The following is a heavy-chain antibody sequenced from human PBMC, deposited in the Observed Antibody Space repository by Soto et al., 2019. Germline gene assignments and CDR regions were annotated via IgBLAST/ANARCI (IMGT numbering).Heavy chain of an antibody. V-gene: IGHV3-64*01. CDR2: INTNGDNT. CDR1: GFTFSGYS. CDR3: ARGRVEDSSGWATYFDY. Sequence: EVQLVESGGGLVQPGGSLRLSCAASGFTFSGYSMFWVRQAPGKGLEYVSAINTNGDNTFYAKSVKGRFTISRDNSKNTMYLQMGSLRAEDMAVYYCARGRVEDSSGWATYFDYWGQGTLVTVSS. D-gene: IGHD6-19*01. J-gene: IGHJ4*02.